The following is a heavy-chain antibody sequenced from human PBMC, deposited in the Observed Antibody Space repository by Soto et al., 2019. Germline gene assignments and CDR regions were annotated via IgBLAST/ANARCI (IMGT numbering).Heavy chain of an antibody. D-gene: IGHD3-3*01. CDR3: ARDGDPGYAFSSGTFGGGRFNP. Sequence: QVQLVRSGAEVKKPGSSVNVSCKTSGATFGNTAVTWVRQAPGQGLEWIGGIVPMFGTANYAQKFQGRVTITADESTNTAYMELCSLRSDDTAVYYCARDGDPGYAFSSGTFGGGRFNPWGQANLATVSS. J-gene: IGHJ5*02. V-gene: IGHV1-69*12. CDR1: GATFGNTA. CDR2: IVPMFGTA.